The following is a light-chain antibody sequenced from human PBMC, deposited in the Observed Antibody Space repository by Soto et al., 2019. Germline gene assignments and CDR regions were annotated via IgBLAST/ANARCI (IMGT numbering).Light chain of an antibody. CDR2: DAS. V-gene: IGKV1-5*01. Sequence: DIQMTQSPSTLSASVGDRVTITCRASQSISNRLAWYHQKPGKTPNLLIYDASNLGSGVPSRFSGSGSGTEFTLTISSVQPDDFATYYCQKYDTYSTFGQGTKVDIK. CDR1: QSISNR. CDR3: QKYDTYST. J-gene: IGKJ1*01.